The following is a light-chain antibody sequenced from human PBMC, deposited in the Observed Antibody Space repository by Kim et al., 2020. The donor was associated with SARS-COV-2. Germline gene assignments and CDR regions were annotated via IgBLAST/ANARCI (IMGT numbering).Light chain of an antibody. J-gene: IGKJ4*01. V-gene: IGKV3-20*01. CDR3: QQYGSSPLT. CDR1: QSVSSTS. Sequence: SPGERATLSCRASQSVSSTSLAWYQQKPGQAPRLLIYGASSRATGIPDRFSGSGSGTDFTLTIYRLEPEDFAVYYCQQYGSSPLTFGGGTKVDIK. CDR2: GAS.